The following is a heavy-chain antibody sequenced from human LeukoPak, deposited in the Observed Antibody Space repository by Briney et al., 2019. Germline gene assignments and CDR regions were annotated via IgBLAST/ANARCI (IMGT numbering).Heavy chain of an antibody. D-gene: IGHD5-12*01. V-gene: IGHV3-11*04. Sequence: LSLTCTVSGGSISSYYWSWIRQPPGKGLEWVSFISSNGNIIYYADSVKGRFTISRDNAKNSLYLQMSSLRAEDTAVYYCAQSGYSGYVFDYWGQGTLVTVSS. CDR3: AQSGYSGYVFDY. J-gene: IGHJ4*02. CDR1: GGSISSYY. CDR2: ISSNGNII.